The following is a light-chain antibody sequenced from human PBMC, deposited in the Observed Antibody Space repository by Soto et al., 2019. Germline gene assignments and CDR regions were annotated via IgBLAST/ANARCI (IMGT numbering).Light chain of an antibody. J-gene: IGKJ5*01. Sequence: VVMTQSPLSLPVTLGQPASISCRSSQSLVYTDGNAYLNWFHQRPGQSPRRLIYTVSNRDSGVPDRFSGSGSGTDFTLKISRVEAEDVGVYYCMQGIYWPITFGQGTRLEIK. CDR3: MQGIYWPIT. V-gene: IGKV2-30*01. CDR2: TVS. CDR1: QSLVYTDGNAY.